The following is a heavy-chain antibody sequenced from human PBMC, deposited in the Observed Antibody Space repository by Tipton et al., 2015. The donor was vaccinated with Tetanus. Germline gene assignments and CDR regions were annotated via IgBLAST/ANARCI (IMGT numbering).Heavy chain of an antibody. Sequence: SLRLSCTASGFTFDKYAMNWVRQAPGKGLEWVSGINGHGTNTAYADSVKGRFTISRDNAKNTLYLQMNSLRAEDTAVYYCARDSPDILLVPAVWGQGTLVTVSS. D-gene: IGHD2-2*01. J-gene: IGHJ4*02. CDR2: INGHGTNT. V-gene: IGHV3-74*01. CDR1: GFTFDKYA. CDR3: ARDSPDILLVPAV.